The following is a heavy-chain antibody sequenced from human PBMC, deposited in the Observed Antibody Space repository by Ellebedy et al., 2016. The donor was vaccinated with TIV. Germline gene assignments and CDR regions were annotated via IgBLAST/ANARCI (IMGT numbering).Heavy chain of an antibody. D-gene: IGHD2-15*01. CDR3: ARELLTMTG. CDR2: IGGSSDYI. V-gene: IGHV3-21*01. J-gene: IGHJ4*02. CDR1: GFTFTNYD. Sequence: GESLKISXAASGFTFTNYDINWVRQAPGKGLEWVLCIGGSSDYIYYADSVRGRFTISRDNAKTSVYLQMNNLRAEDTAVYYCARELLTMTGWGQGTLVTVSS.